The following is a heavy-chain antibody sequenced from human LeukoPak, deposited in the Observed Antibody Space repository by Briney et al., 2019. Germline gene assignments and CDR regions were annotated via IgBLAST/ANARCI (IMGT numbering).Heavy chain of an antibody. V-gene: IGHV4-34*01. CDR3: ARGGVERYCSGGSCCGWFDP. CDR2: INHSGST. CDR1: GRSFSGYY. D-gene: IGHD2-15*01. J-gene: IGHJ5*02. Sequence: SETLSLTCAVYGRSFSGYYWSWIRQPPGKGLEWIGEINHSGSTNYNPSLKSRVTISVDTSKNQFSLNLNSVTATDTAVYYCARGGVERYCSGGSCCGWFDPWGQGTLVTVSS.